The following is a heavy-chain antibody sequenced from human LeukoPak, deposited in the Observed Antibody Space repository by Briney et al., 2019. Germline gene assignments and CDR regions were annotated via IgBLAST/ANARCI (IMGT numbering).Heavy chain of an antibody. CDR2: ISGSGGST. J-gene: IGHJ3*02. D-gene: IGHD5-18*01. Sequence: GGSLRLSCAASGFTVSSNYMSWVRQAPGKGLEWVSAISGSGGSTYYADSVKGRFTISRDNAKNSLYLQMNSLRAEDTAVYYCAIIRGYSYGLLGNAFDIWGQGTMVTVSS. CDR1: GFTVSSNY. V-gene: IGHV3-23*01. CDR3: AIIRGYSYGLLGNAFDI.